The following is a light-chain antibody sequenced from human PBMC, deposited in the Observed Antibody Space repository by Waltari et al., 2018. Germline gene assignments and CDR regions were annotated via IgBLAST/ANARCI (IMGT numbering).Light chain of an antibody. CDR3: CSYGGSNNLV. Sequence: QSALTQPASVSGSPGQSIAISCTGTSSDGGVHNSVYWYQQNPGKPPKLMIYEVSTRPSGVSKPFPASKSGKPACLTILGLQAEDEAYYYCCSYGGSNNLVFGGGTKVTVL. V-gene: IGLV2-14*01. CDR1: SSDGGVHNS. J-gene: IGLJ2*01. CDR2: EVS.